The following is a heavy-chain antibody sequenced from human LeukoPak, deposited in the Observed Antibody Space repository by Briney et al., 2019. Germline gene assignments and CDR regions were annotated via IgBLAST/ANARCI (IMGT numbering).Heavy chain of an antibody. Sequence: GASVKVSCKASGYTFTSYDINWVRQATGQGLEWMGWINPNSGGTNYAQKFQGRVTMTRDTSISTAYMELSRLRSDDTAVYYCARAGGSSSWYNWFDPWGQGTLVTVSS. CDR1: GYTFTSYD. V-gene: IGHV1-2*02. D-gene: IGHD6-13*01. CDR2: INPNSGGT. J-gene: IGHJ5*02. CDR3: ARAGGSSSWYNWFDP.